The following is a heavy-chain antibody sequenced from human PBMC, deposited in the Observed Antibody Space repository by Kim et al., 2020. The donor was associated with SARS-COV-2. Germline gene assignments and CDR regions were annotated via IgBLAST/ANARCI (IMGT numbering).Heavy chain of an antibody. CDR1: GFTFSNAW. D-gene: IGHD3-22*01. J-gene: IGHJ4*02. CDR3: TTEENTYYYDSSGYLPYYFDY. CDR2: IKSKTDGGTT. V-gene: IGHV3-15*01. Sequence: GGSLRLSCAASGFTFSNAWMSWVRQAPGKGLEWVGRIKSKTDGGTTDYAAPVKGRFTISRDDSKNTLYLQMNSLKTEDTAVYYCTTEENTYYYDSSGYLPYYFDYWGQGTLVTVSS.